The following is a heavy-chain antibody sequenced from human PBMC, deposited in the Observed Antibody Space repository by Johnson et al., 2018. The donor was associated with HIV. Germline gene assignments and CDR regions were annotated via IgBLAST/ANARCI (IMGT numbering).Heavy chain of an antibody. J-gene: IGHJ3*02. V-gene: IGHV3-15*01. CDR3: ASASSGSYYDQEPFDAFDI. Sequence: VQLVESGGGVVRPGGSLRLSCAASGFTFDDYAMHWVRQAPGKGLEWVGRIKSITDGGTKDYAAPVKGRFTISRDDSKNTLYLQMNSLRAEDTAVYYCASASSGSYYDQEPFDAFDIWGQGTMVTVSS. CDR2: IKSITDGGTK. D-gene: IGHD1-26*01. CDR1: GFTFDDYA.